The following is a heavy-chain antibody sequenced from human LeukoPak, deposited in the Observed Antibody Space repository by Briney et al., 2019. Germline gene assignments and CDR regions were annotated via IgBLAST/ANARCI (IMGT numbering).Heavy chain of an antibody. D-gene: IGHD2-2*01. CDR3: ARDLYCSSTSCCNAFDI. CDR2: IYYSGST. V-gene: IGHV4-30-4*08. CDR1: GGSISSGDYY. Sequence: SETLSLTCTVSGGSISSGDYYWSWIRQPPGKGLEWIGYIYYSGSTYYNPSLKSRVTISVDTSKNQFSLKLSSVTAADTAVYYCARDLYCSSTSCCNAFDIWGQGTMVTVSS. J-gene: IGHJ3*02.